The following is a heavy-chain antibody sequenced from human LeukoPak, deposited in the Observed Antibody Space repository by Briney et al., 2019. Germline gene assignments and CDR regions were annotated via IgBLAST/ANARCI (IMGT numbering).Heavy chain of an antibody. CDR2: IYYSGST. CDR1: GGSISSSSYY. Sequence: SETLSLTCTVSGGSISSSSYYWGWIRQPPGKGLEWIGSIYYSGSTYYNPSLKSRVTISVDTSKNQFSLKLSSVTAADTAVYYCARASIAAAYLGYWGQGTLVTVSS. J-gene: IGHJ4*02. V-gene: IGHV4-39*07. D-gene: IGHD6-13*01. CDR3: ARASIAAAYLGY.